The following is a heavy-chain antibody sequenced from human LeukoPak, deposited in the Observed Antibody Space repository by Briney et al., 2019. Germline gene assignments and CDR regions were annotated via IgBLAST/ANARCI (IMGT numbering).Heavy chain of an antibody. Sequence: GGSLRLSCAASGFTFSSYWMSWVRQAPGKGLEWVANIKQDGSEKYYVDSVKGRFTISRDNAKNSLYLQMNSLRAEDTAVYYCASSPRSSDYYYYGMDVWGQGTTVTVSS. CDR3: ASSPRSSDYYYYGMDV. CDR2: IKQDGSEK. J-gene: IGHJ6*02. D-gene: IGHD6-6*01. CDR1: GFTFSSYW. V-gene: IGHV3-7*01.